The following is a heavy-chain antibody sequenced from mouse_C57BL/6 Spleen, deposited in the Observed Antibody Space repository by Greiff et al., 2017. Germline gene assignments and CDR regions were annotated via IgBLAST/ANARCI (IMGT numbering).Heavy chain of an antibody. D-gene: IGHD1-1*01. V-gene: IGHV1-53*01. CDR3: SRKDYGSSLDY. CDR1: GYTFTSYW. Sequence: QVQLQQPGTELVKPGASVKLSCKASGYTFTSYWMHWVKQRPGQGLEWIGNINPSNGGTNYNEKFKSKATLTVDKSSSTAYMQLISLTSEDSAVYYYSRKDYGSSLDYWGQGTTLTVSS. J-gene: IGHJ2*01. CDR2: INPSNGGT.